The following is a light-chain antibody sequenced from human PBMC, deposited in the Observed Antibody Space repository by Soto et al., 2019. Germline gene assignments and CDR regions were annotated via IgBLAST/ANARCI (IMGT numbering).Light chain of an antibody. CDR3: QQYNGYPIT. J-gene: IGKJ4*01. V-gene: IGKV1-5*03. CDR2: KAS. CDR1: QSISSW. Sequence: DIQMTQSPSTLSASVGDRVTITCRASQSISSWLAWYQQKPGKAPKLLIYKASSLEGGVPSRFSGSGSGTEFALTISSLQPDDFGTYYCQQYNGYPITFGRGTKLEIK.